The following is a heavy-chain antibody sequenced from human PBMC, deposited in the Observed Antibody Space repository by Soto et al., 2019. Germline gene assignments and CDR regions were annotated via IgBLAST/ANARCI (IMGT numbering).Heavy chain of an antibody. CDR3: AREWELRAFDI. CDR2: ISSSSSYI. V-gene: IGHV3-21*01. J-gene: IGHJ3*02. Sequence: VGSLRLSCAASGFTFSSDSMNWVRQAAGKGLEWVSSISSSSSYIYYADSVKGRFTISRDNAKNSLYLQMNSLRAEDTAVYYCAREWELRAFDIWGQGTMLTVSS. D-gene: IGHD1-26*01. CDR1: GFTFSSDS.